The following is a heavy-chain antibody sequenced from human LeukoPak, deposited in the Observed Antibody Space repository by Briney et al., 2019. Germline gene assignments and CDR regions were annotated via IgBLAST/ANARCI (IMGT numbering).Heavy chain of an antibody. CDR2: IYYSGST. CDR3: ARGARPLLAFDI. V-gene: IGHV4-4*02. D-gene: IGHD2-15*01. Sequence: PSETLSLTCAVSGDSMTSNNWWSWVRQPPGKGLEWIGYIYYSGSTYYNPSLKSRVTISVDTSKNQFSLKLSSVTAADTAVYYCARGARPLLAFDIWGQGTMVTVSS. J-gene: IGHJ3*02. CDR1: GDSMTSNNW.